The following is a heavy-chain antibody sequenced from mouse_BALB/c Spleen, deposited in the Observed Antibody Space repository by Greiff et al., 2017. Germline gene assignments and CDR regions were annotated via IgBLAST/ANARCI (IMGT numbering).Heavy chain of an antibody. D-gene: IGHD2-1*01. Sequence: EVQLQESGPGLVKPSQSLSLTCTVTGYSITSDYAWNWIRQFPGNKLEWMGYISYSGSTSYNPSLKSRISITRDTSKNQFFLQLNSVTTEDTATYYCARKGNYGNYGFAYWGQGTLVTVSA. CDR3: ARKGNYGNYGFAY. CDR1: GYSITSDYA. CDR2: ISYSGST. V-gene: IGHV3-2*02. J-gene: IGHJ3*01.